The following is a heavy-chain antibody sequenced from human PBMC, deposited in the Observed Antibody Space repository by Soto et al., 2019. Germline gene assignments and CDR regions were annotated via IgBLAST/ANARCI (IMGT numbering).Heavy chain of an antibody. V-gene: IGHV4-31*03. CDR1: GGSISSGGYY. CDR2: IYYSGST. J-gene: IGHJ5*02. D-gene: IGHD3-22*01. Sequence: SETLSLTCTVSGGSISSGGYYWSWIRQHPGKGLEWIGYIYYSGSTYYNPSLKSRVTISVDTSKNQFSLKLSSVTAADTAVYYCARDNFYYYDSSGPTPGWFDPWGQGTLVTVSS. CDR3: ARDNFYYYDSSGPTPGWFDP.